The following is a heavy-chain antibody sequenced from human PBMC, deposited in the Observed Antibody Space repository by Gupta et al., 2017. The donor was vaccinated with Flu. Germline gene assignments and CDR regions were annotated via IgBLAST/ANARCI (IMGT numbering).Heavy chain of an antibody. CDR1: GGTFSSYA. D-gene: IGHD3-3*01. V-gene: IGHV1-69*06. J-gene: IGHJ4*02. Sequence: QVQLVQSGAEVKKPGSSVKVSCKASGGTFSSYAISWVRQAPGQGLEWMGGIIPIFGTANYAQKFQGRVTITADKSTSTAYMELSSLRSEDTAVYYCARQYYDFWSGYYIGNWIPHFDYWGQGTLVTVSS. CDR2: IIPIFGTA. CDR3: ARQYYDFWSGYYIGNWIPHFDY.